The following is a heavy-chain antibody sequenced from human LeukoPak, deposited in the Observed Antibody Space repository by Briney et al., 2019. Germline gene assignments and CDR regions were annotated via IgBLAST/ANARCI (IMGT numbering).Heavy chain of an antibody. CDR1: GFTFSRYS. V-gene: IGHV3-21*01. CDR2: ISSTSTFI. Sequence: GGSLRLSCAASGFTFSRYSMNWVRQAPGKGLEWVASISSTSTFIYSADSVKGRFTISRDNAKNSLFLQMNSLRAEDTAIYYCAGDYFDSSDYPQTYYYYYMDVWGKGTTVTVSS. D-gene: IGHD3-22*01. J-gene: IGHJ6*03. CDR3: AGDYFDSSDYPQTYYYYYMDV.